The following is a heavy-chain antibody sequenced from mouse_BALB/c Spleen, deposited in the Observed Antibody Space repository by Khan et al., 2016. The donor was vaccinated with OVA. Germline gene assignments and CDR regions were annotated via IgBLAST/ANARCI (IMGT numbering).Heavy chain of an antibody. J-gene: IGHJ3*01. CDR1: GDSFTSGY. CDR3: ARSTYRYAFAY. CDR2: MIYSGNT. D-gene: IGHD2-14*01. V-gene: IGHV3-8*02. Sequence: EVQLVESGPSLVKPSQTLSLTCSVTGDSFTSGYWSWIRKFPGNKLEYMGYMIYSGNTYYNPSLKSRISITRHTSKKQYYLQLNSVTTEDTATYYCARSTYRYAFAYWGQGTLVTVSA.